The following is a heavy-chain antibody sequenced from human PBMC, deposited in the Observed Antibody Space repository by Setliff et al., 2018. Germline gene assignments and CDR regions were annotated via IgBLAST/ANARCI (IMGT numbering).Heavy chain of an antibody. Sequence: PGGSLRLSCAASGFTFSSYSMNWVRQAPGKGLEWVSSISSSSSYIYYADSVEGRFTISRDNAKNSLYLQMNSLRAEDTAVYYCARQAIFGSDAFDIWGQGTMVTVSS. D-gene: IGHD3-3*01. CDR2: ISSSSSYI. V-gene: IGHV3-21*01. CDR3: ARQAIFGSDAFDI. J-gene: IGHJ3*02. CDR1: GFTFSSYS.